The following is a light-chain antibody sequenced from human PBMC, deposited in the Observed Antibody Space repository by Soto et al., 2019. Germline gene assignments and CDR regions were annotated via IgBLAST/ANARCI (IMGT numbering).Light chain of an antibody. CDR1: SSDIGASNY. V-gene: IGLV2-14*01. CDR3: TSYTSTTTWV. CDR2: EVS. Sequence: QSALTQPASVAASPGQWITISCTGTSSDIGASNYVSWYQHHPGKAPKLMISEVSNRPLGVSNRFSGSNSGNTASLTISGLQADDEDYYYCTSYTSTTTWVFGGGTQLTVL. J-gene: IGLJ3*02.